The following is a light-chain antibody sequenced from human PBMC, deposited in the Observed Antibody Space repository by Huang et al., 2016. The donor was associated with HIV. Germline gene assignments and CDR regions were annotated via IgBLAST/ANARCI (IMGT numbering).Light chain of an antibody. CDR1: QSVSSN. CDR3: QQYNNWPPIT. CDR2: GAS. J-gene: IGKJ5*01. Sequence: EILMTQSPATLSVSPGERATLSCRASQSVSSNLAWYQQKPCQAPRLLIYGASTRATGSPARFSCSGSGTEFTLTISNLQSEDFALYYCQQYNNWPPITFGQGTRLEIK. V-gene: IGKV3-15*01.